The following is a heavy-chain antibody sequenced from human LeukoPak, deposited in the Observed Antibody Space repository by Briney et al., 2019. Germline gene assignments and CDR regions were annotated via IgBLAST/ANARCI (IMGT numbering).Heavy chain of an antibody. V-gene: IGHV4-59*08. CDR2: IYYSGST. CDR3: ARHGVAVAGTRGEFDY. CDR1: GYSISSGYH. J-gene: IGHJ4*02. Sequence: SETLSLTCAVSGYSISSGYHWSWIRQPPGKGLEWIGYIYYSGSTNYNPSLKSRVTISVDTSKNQFSLKLSSVTAADTAVYYCARHGVAVAGTRGEFDYWGQGTLVTVSS. D-gene: IGHD6-19*01.